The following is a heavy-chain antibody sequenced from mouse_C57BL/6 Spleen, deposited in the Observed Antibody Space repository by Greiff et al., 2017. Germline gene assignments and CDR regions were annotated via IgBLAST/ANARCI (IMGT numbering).Heavy chain of an antibody. J-gene: IGHJ3*01. Sequence: QVQLQQSGPELVKPGASVKISCKASGYAFSSSWMNWVKQRPGKGLEWIGRIYPGDGDTNYNGKFKGKATLNADKSSSTAYMQLSSLTSEDSAVYFCARGFAYWGQGTLVTVSA. CDR2: IYPGDGDT. CDR3: ARGFAY. CDR1: GYAFSSSW. V-gene: IGHV1-82*01.